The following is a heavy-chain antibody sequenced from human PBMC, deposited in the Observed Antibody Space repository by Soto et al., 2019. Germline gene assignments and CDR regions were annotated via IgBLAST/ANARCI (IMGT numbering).Heavy chain of an antibody. CDR1: GFTFSDYY. J-gene: IGHJ3*02. V-gene: IGHV3-11*04. Sequence: GGSLRLSCAASGFTFSDYYMSWIRQAPGKGLEWVSYISSSGSTIYYADSVKGRFTISRDNAKNSLYLQMNSLRAEDTAVYYCARYDYYDSSGYYRPIWGQGTMVTVSS. CDR2: ISSSGSTI. CDR3: ARYDYYDSSGYYRPI. D-gene: IGHD3-22*01.